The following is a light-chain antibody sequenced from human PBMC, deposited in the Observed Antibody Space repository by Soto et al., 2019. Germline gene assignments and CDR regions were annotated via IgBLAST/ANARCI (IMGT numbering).Light chain of an antibody. CDR1: SSNIGSNT. J-gene: IGLJ1*01. V-gene: IGLV1-44*01. CDR3: AAWDDSLNGSYV. Sequence: QSALTQPPSASGTPGQRVTISCSGSSSNIGSNTVNWYQQLPGTAPKLLIYSNKQRPSGVPDRFSGSKSGNSASLAISGPQSEDEADYYCAAWDDSLNGSYVFGTGTKVTVL. CDR2: SNK.